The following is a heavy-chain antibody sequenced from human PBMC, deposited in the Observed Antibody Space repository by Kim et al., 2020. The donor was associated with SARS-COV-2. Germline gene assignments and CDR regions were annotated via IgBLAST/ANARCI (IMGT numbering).Heavy chain of an antibody. CDR1: GFTFSSYW. V-gene: IGHV3-7*01. J-gene: IGHJ4*02. CDR2: IKQDGSEK. CDR3: ARVLVPAARPRGYSVLGYLDY. D-gene: IGHD2-2*01. Sequence: GGSLRLSCAASGFTFSSYWMSWVRQAPGKGLEWVANIKQDGSEKYYVDSVKGRFTISRDNAKNSLYLQMNSLRAEDTAVYYCARVLVPAARPRGYSVLGYLDYWGQGTLVTVSS.